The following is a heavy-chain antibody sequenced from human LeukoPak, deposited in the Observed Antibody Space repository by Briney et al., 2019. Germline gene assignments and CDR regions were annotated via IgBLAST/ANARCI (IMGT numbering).Heavy chain of an antibody. J-gene: IGHJ4*02. D-gene: IGHD2-2*01. CDR3: ARVDNIVVVPAASYYFDY. CDR2: INWNGGST. V-gene: IGHV3-20*04. Sequence: PGGSLRLSCAASGFTFDDCGMSWVRQAPGKGLEWVSGINWNGGSTGYADSVKGRFTISRDNAKNSLYLQMNSLRAEDTALYYCARVDNIVVVPAASYYFDYWGQGTLVTVSS. CDR1: GFTFDDCG.